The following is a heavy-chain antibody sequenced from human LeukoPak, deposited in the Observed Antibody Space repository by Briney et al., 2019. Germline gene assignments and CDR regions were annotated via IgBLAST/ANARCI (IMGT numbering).Heavy chain of an antibody. CDR3: ARQSGYSSGWYGPKGAFDI. CDR1: GGSISSGGYY. J-gene: IGHJ3*02. CDR2: IYYSGST. D-gene: IGHD6-19*01. Sequence: SETLSLTCTVSGGSISSGGYYWSWIRQHPGKGLEWIGYIYYSGSTYYNPSLKSRVTISVDTSKNQFSLKLSSVTAADTAVYYCARQSGYSSGWYGPKGAFDIWGQGTMVTVSS. V-gene: IGHV4-31*03.